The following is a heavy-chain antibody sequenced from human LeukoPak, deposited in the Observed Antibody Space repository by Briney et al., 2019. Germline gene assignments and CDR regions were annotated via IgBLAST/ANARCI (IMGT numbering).Heavy chain of an antibody. CDR3: ARDPTLYGDYEYYFDY. Sequence: HAGGSLRLSCAASGFTFSSYGMHWVRQAPGKGLEWVAVISYDGSNKYYADSVKGRFTISRDNSKNTLYLQMNSLRAEDTAVYYCARDPTLYGDYEYYFDYWGQGTLVTVSS. J-gene: IGHJ4*02. CDR1: GFTFSSYG. D-gene: IGHD4-17*01. V-gene: IGHV3-30*19. CDR2: ISYDGSNK.